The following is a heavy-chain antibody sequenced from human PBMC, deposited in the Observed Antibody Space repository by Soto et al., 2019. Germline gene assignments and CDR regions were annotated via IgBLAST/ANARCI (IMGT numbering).Heavy chain of an antibody. CDR1: GFTFSSYW. V-gene: IGHV3-74*01. Sequence: GGSLRLSCAASGFTFSSYWMHWVRQAPGKGLVWVSRINSDGSSTSYADSVKGRFTISRDNAKNTLYLQMNSLRAEDTAVYYCAREAGYLFIIPSCYEVFAYYSVMDVWGKGTTVPVSS. CDR3: AREAGYLFIIPSCYEVFAYYSVMDV. J-gene: IGHJ6*04. D-gene: IGHD2-2*01. CDR2: INSDGSST.